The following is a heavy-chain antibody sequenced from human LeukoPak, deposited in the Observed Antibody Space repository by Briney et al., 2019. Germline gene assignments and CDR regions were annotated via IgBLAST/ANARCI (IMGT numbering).Heavy chain of an antibody. Sequence: ASVKVSCKASGYTFNTFGISWVRQAPGQGLEWMGWISGYNDNRDYAQKLQGRVTMTTDTSTSTAYMELRSLRSDDTAVYYCARDLGYYDSFGFDYWGQGSLVTVSS. V-gene: IGHV1-18*01. CDR2: ISGYNDNR. CDR1: GYTFNTFG. J-gene: IGHJ4*02. D-gene: IGHD3-22*01. CDR3: ARDLGYYDSFGFDY.